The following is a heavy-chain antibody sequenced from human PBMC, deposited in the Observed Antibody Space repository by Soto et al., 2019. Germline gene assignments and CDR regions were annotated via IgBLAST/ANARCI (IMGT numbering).Heavy chain of an antibody. Sequence: QVQLVESGGGVVQHGRSLKLSCAASGFTFSTYAMHWLRQAPGKALEWVAVISYDGINKYYADSVKGRFTISRDNSKDALYVQMNSLRGEDTAVFYCARDGASYWGQETPVIVSS. V-gene: IGHV3-30-3*01. D-gene: IGHD3-16*01. CDR3: ARDGASY. CDR1: GFTFSTYA. CDR2: ISYDGINK. J-gene: IGHJ4*02.